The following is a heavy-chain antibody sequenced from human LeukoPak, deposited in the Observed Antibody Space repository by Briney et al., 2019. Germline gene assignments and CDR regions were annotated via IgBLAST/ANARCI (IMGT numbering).Heavy chain of an antibody. CDR3: ARGPIPQEMATIIWDWYFDL. V-gene: IGHV4-39*07. CDR1: GGSISSSSYY. D-gene: IGHD5-24*01. CDR2: IYYSGST. Sequence: SETLSLTCTVSGGSISSSSYYWGWIRQPPGKGLEWIGSIYYSGSTYYNPSLKSRVTISVDTSKNQFSLKLSSVTAADTAVYYCARGPIPQEMATIIWDWYFDLWGRGTLVTVSS. J-gene: IGHJ2*01.